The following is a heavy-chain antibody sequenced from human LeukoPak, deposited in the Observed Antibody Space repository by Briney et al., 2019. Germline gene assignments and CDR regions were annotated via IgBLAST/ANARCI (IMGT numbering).Heavy chain of an antibody. Sequence: GGTLRLSCAASGFTFSSYGMSWVRQAPGKGLEWVSAISGSGGSTYYADSVKGRFTISRDNSKNTLYLQMNSLRAEDTAVYYCAKGAHYYGSGGYYRIFDYWGQGTLVTVSS. D-gene: IGHD3-10*01. J-gene: IGHJ4*02. V-gene: IGHV3-23*01. CDR1: GFTFSSYG. CDR2: ISGSGGST. CDR3: AKGAHYYGSGGYYRIFDY.